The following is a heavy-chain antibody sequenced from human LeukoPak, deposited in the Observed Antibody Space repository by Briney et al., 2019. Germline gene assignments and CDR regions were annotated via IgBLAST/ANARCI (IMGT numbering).Heavy chain of an antibody. Sequence: PGGSLRLSCAASGFTFSNYGMSWVRQAPGKGLEWVSAISGSGGSTYYADSVKGRFTISRDNAKNSLYLQMNSLRAEDTAVYYCARDRIRYDSSGYYDYWGQGTLVTVSS. D-gene: IGHD3-22*01. CDR2: ISGSGGST. CDR1: GFTFSNYG. V-gene: IGHV3-23*01. CDR3: ARDRIRYDSSGYYDY. J-gene: IGHJ4*02.